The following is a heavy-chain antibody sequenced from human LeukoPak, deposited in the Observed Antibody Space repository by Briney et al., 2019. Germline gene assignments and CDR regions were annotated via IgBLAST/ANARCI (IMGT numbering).Heavy chain of an antibody. CDR1: GLTFSSYS. CDR3: ARDPGSGYEEHFDY. J-gene: IGHJ4*02. D-gene: IGHD5-12*01. V-gene: IGHV3-21*04. CDR2: ISSSSSYI. Sequence: GSLRLSCAASGLTFSSYSMNWVRQAPGKGREWVSSISSSSSYIYYADSVKGRFTISRDNAKDSLYLQMNSLRAEDTAVYYCARDPGSGYEEHFDYWGQGTLVTVSS.